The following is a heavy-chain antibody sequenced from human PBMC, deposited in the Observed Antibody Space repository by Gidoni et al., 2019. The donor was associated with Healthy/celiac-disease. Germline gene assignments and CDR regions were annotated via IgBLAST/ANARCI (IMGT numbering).Heavy chain of an antibody. J-gene: IGHJ3*02. Sequence: QVQLVQSGAEVKKTGASVKVSCKASGYTFTSYGISWVRQAPGQGLEWMGWISAYKGNTNYAQKLQGRVTMTTDTSTSTAYMELRSLRSDDTAVYYCAGAKYYYGSGTPKADAFDIWGQGAMVTVSS. D-gene: IGHD3-10*01. CDR3: AGAKYYYGSGTPKADAFDI. CDR1: GYTFTSYG. V-gene: IGHV1-18*01. CDR2: ISAYKGNT.